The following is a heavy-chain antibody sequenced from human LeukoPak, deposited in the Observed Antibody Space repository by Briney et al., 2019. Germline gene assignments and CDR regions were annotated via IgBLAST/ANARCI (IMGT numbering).Heavy chain of an antibody. CDR3: ARLGAPWGWLGEPASDY. J-gene: IGHJ4*02. Sequence: GGSLRLSCAASGFTFSSYDMHWVRQAPGKGLEWVSAIGTAGDTYYPGSVKGRFTISRDNPKNTLYLQMDSLRPEDTAMYYCARLGAPWGWLGEPASDYWGRGTLV. D-gene: IGHD3-10*01. CDR2: IGTAGDT. CDR1: GFTFSSYD. V-gene: IGHV3-13*01.